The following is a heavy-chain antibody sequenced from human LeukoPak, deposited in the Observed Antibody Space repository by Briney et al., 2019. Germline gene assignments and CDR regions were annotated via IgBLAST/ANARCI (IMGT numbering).Heavy chain of an antibody. CDR1: GYTFTSYG. CDR2: ISAYNGNT. Sequence: GASVKVSCKASGYTFTSYGISWVRQAPGQGLEWMGWISAYNGNTNYAQKLQGRVTMTTDTSTSTAYMELRSLRSDDTAVYYCASVGNYYYGSGSYLPYYYMDVWGKGTTVTVSS. V-gene: IGHV1-18*01. J-gene: IGHJ6*03. CDR3: ASVGNYYYGSGSYLPYYYMDV. D-gene: IGHD3-10*01.